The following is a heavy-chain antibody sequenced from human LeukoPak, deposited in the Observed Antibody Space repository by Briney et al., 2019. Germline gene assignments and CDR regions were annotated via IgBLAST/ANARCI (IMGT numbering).Heavy chain of an antibody. D-gene: IGHD4-23*01. CDR1: GFTFSSYG. CDR2: ISYDGSNK. Sequence: PGGSLRLSCAASGFTFSSYGMHWVRQAPGKGLEWVAVISYDGSNKYYADSVKGRFTISRDNSKNTLYLQMNSLRAEDTAVYYCAREAVVTSWGQGTLVTVSS. CDR3: AREAVVTS. V-gene: IGHV3-30*03. J-gene: IGHJ4*02.